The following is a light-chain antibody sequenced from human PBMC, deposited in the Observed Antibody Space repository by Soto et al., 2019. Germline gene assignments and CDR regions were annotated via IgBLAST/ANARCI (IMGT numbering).Light chain of an antibody. CDR2: DVS. J-gene: IGLJ1*01. CDR3: SSYTSSSPYV. V-gene: IGLV2-14*01. Sequence: SVLTQPASVSGSSGQSLTISCTGTSSDVGGYNYVSWYQQHPGKAPKLMIYDVSNRPSGVSNRFPGSKSGNTASLTISGLQAEDEADYYCSSYTSSSPYVFGTGTKVTVL. CDR1: SSDVGGYNY.